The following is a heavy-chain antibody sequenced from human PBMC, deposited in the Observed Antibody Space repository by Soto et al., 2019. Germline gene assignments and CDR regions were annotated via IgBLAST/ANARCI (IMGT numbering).Heavy chain of an antibody. V-gene: IGHV3-74*03. Sequence: YWIHWVRQAPGRGLEWVSRLSSDGFGAAYADSVKGRFFISRDIARNTLFLQMNSLRADDTAVYYCARDLGGPDYWGRGTSVTVSS. CDR2: LSSDGFGA. J-gene: IGHJ4*02. D-gene: IGHD3-16*01. CDR3: ARDLGGPDY. CDR1: YW.